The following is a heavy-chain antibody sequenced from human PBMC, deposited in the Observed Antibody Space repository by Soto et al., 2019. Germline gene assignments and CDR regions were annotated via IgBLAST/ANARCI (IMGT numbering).Heavy chain of an antibody. V-gene: IGHV4-31*03. J-gene: IGHJ5*02. CDR1: GGSISSGGDY. CDR3: ATVKGTDYYDSSGYYVWFDP. D-gene: IGHD3-22*01. Sequence: TLSLTCTVSGGSISSGGDYWSWIRQHPGKGLEWIGYIYYSGSTYYNPSLKSRVTISVDTSKNQFSLKLSSVTAADTAVYYCATVKGTDYYDSSGYYVWFDPWGQGTMVTVYS. CDR2: IYYSGST.